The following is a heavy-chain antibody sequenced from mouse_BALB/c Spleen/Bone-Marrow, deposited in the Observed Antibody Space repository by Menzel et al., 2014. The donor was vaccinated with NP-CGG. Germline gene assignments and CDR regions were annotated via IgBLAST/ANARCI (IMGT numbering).Heavy chain of an antibody. CDR1: GYTFTSYT. Sequence: QVHVKQSGAELARPGASVKMSCKASGYTFTSYTIHWVKQRPGQGLEWIGYINPSSDYTNYNQKFKDKATLTADKSSSTAYRQLSSLTSEDSAVYYCAREGLRAWFVYWGQGTLVTVSA. D-gene: IGHD2-4*01. V-gene: IGHV1-4*01. J-gene: IGHJ3*01. CDR2: INPSSDYT. CDR3: AREGLRAWFVY.